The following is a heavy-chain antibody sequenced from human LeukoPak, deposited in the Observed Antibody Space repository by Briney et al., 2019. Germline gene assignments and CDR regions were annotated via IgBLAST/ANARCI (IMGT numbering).Heavy chain of an antibody. Sequence: SETLSLTCTVSGGSISSSSYCWGWIRQPPGKGLEWIGSIYYSGSTYYNPSLKSRVTISVDTSKNQFSLKLSSVTAADTAVYYCARDKVSPALRWFDPWGQGTLVTVSS. CDR3: ARDKVSPALRWFDP. CDR2: IYYSGST. J-gene: IGHJ5*02. CDR1: GGSISSSSYC. V-gene: IGHV4-39*02.